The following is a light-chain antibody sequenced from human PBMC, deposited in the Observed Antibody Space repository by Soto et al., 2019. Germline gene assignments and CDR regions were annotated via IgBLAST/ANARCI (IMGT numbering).Light chain of an antibody. V-gene: IGKV1-6*01. CDR2: AAS. J-gene: IGKJ1*01. CDR1: QAIRND. Sequence: AIQMTQSPSSLSASVGDRVTITCRASQAIRNDLAWYQLKPGKAPKLLIYAASTLQSGVPSRFSGSGSGTDFTLTTSSLQPDDFASYYCQQDYNYPWTFGQGTKVELK. CDR3: QQDYNYPWT.